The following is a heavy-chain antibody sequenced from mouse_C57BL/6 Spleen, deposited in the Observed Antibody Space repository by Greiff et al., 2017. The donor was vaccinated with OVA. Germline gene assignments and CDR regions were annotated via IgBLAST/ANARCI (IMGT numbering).Heavy chain of an antibody. Sequence: EVQVVESGGGLVQPGGSLSLSCAASGFTFTDYYMSWVRQPPGKALEWLGFIRNKANGYTTEYSASVKGRFTISRDNSQSILYLQMNALRAEDSATYYCARSSPGDGFAYWGQGTLVTVSA. CDR1: GFTFTDYY. CDR3: ARSSPGDGFAY. V-gene: IGHV7-3*01. J-gene: IGHJ3*01. CDR2: IRNKANGYTT.